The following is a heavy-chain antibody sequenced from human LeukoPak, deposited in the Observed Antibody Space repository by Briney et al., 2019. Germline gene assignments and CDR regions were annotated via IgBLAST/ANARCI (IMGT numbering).Heavy chain of an antibody. J-gene: IGHJ4*02. Sequence: PGGSLRLSCAASGFTFSSYGMHWVRQAPGKGLEWVAVISYDGSNKYYADSVKGRFTISRDNSKNTLYLQMNSLRAEDTAVYYCAKDYCSSTSCYGDCWGQGTLVTVSS. V-gene: IGHV3-30*18. D-gene: IGHD2-2*01. CDR2: ISYDGSNK. CDR3: AKDYCSSTSCYGDC. CDR1: GFTFSSYG.